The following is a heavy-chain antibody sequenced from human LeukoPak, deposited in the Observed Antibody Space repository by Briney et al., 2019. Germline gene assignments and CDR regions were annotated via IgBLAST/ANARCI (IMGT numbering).Heavy chain of an antibody. J-gene: IGHJ5*01. V-gene: IGHV3-48*04. D-gene: IGHD2-2*01. CDR3: ARGFGTSWFYS. CDR2: INEGSSVI. Sequence: GGSLRLSCAASGFSFSIYSLTWVRQAPGKGLEWIAYINEGSSVIYYAVSVEGRFTVSRGNAKNSLYLQMNSLRGDDTAVYYCARGFGTSWFYSWGQGTLVTVSS. CDR1: GFSFSIYS.